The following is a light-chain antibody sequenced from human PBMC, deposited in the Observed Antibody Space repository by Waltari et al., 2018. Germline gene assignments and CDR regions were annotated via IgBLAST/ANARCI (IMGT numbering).Light chain of an antibody. CDR3: SSYTSKYAHV. CDR1: SSDVGGYDF. CDR2: GVS. J-gene: IGLJ1*01. V-gene: IGLV2-14*01. Sequence: QSALTQPASVSGSPGQSITISCTGTSSDVGGYDFVSWYQQHPGKAPKLIIYGVSKRPSGISNRFSGSKSGNTASLTISGLQPEDEADYYCSSYTSKYAHVFGIGTTVTVL.